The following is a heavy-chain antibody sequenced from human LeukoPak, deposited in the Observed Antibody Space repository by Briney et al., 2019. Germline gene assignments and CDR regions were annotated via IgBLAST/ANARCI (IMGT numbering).Heavy chain of an antibody. CDR2: INHSGST. D-gene: IGHD5-18*01. CDR3: ARSSRIQLWSPPYYYYYGMDV. V-gene: IGHV4-34*01. Sequence: PSETLSLTCAVYGGSFSGYYWSWIRQPPGKGLEWIGEINHSGSTNYNPSLKSRVTISVDTSKNQFSLKLSSVTAADTAVYYCARSSRIQLWSPPYYYYYGMDVWGQGTTVTVSS. J-gene: IGHJ6*02. CDR1: GGSFSGYY.